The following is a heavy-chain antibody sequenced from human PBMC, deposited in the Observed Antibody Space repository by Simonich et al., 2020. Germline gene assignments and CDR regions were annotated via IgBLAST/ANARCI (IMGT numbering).Heavy chain of an antibody. CDR1: GFTFSSYS. J-gene: IGHJ4*02. CDR3: ARDTSYYGSGSYYFDY. D-gene: IGHD3-10*01. Sequence: GGGLVKPGGSLRLSCAASGFTFSSYSMNWVRQAPGKGLEWVSSISSSSSYIYYADSVKVRFNISRDNAKNSLYLQMNSLRAEDTAVYYCARDTSYYGSGSYYFDYWGQGTLVTVSS. V-gene: IGHV3-21*01. CDR2: ISSSSSYI.